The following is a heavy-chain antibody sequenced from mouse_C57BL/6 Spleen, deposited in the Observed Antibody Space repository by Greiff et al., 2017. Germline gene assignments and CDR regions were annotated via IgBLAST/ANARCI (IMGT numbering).Heavy chain of an antibody. D-gene: IGHD1-1*01. V-gene: IGHV1-72*01. Sequence: VQLQQPGAELVKPGASVKLSCKASGYTFTSYWMHWVKQRPGRGLEWIGRIVPNSGGTKYNEKFKSKATLTVDKPSSTAYMQLSSLTSEDSAVYYCARPYYYGSSYGFCAMDYWGQGTSVTVSS. CDR1: GYTFTSYW. J-gene: IGHJ4*01. CDR2: IVPNSGGT. CDR3: ARPYYYGSSYGFCAMDY.